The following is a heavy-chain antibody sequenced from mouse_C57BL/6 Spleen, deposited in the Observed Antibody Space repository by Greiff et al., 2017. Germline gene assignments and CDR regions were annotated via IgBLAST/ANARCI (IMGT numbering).Heavy chain of an antibody. D-gene: IGHD2-3*01. Sequence: QVQLQQPGAELVKPGASVKLSCKASGYTFTSYWMQWVKQRPGQGLEWIGEIDPSDSYTNYNQKFKGKATLTVDTSSSTAYMQLSGLTSADSAVYYCARARWSLYFDDWGQGTTLTVSS. J-gene: IGHJ2*01. CDR1: GYTFTSYW. CDR2: IDPSDSYT. CDR3: ARARWSLYFDD. V-gene: IGHV1-50*01.